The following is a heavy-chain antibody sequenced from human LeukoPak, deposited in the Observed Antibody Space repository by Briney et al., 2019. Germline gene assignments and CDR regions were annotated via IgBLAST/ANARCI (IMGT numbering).Heavy chain of an antibody. J-gene: IGHJ4*02. Sequence: SETLSLTCTVSGGSLSPYCWSWIRQPPGRELEWIGYIYYSGNTNYNPSLKSRVTISVDTSKNQFSLKLSSVTAADTAVYYCARSAIAVPGTIDYWGQGTLVTVSP. CDR2: IYYSGNT. CDR3: ARSAIAVPGTIDY. V-gene: IGHV4-59*01. CDR1: GGSLSPYC. D-gene: IGHD6-19*01.